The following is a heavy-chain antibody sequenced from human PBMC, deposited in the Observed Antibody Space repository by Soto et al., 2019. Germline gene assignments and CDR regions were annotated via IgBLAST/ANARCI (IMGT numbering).Heavy chain of an antibody. J-gene: IGHJ6*02. CDR2: MYYSGST. D-gene: IGHD6-13*01. CDR1: GGSVISGDYY. Sequence: PSETLSLTCTVSGGSVISGDYYWSWIRLPPGKGLEWIGCMYYSGSTSYSPSLKSRVTISVDRSKNQFSLKVNSVTAADTAVYYCARGAAREHYYNYYGMDVWGQGTTVTVSS. V-gene: IGHV4-30-4*01. CDR3: ARGAAREHYYNYYGMDV.